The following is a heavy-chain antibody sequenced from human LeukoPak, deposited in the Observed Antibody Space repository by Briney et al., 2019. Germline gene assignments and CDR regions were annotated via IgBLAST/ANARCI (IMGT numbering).Heavy chain of an antibody. CDR3: ARRGYYYGSGSYWYFDY. J-gene: IGHJ4*02. CDR1: GYTFTGYY. V-gene: IGHV1-2*02. D-gene: IGHD3-10*01. CDR2: INPNSGGT. Sequence: GASVKVSCKASGYTFTGYYMHWVRQAPGQGLEWMGWINPNSGGTNYAQKFQGRVTMTRDTSISTAYLQWSSLKASDTAMYYCARRGYYYGSGSYWYFDYWGQGTLVTVSS.